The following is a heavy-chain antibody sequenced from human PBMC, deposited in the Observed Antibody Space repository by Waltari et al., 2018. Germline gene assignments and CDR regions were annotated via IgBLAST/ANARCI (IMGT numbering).Heavy chain of an antibody. J-gene: IGHJ5*02. CDR2: IYYSGST. CDR3: ARGSLGSYGNWFDP. D-gene: IGHD4-17*01. CDR1: GGSISSGGYY. Sequence: QLQLQESGPGLVKPSQTLSLTCTVSGGSISSGGYYWSWIRQHPGKGLEWIGYIYYSGSTYYNPSLKSRVTISVDTSKNQFALKLSSVTAADTAVYYCARGSLGSYGNWFDPWGQGTLVTVSS. V-gene: IGHV4-31*03.